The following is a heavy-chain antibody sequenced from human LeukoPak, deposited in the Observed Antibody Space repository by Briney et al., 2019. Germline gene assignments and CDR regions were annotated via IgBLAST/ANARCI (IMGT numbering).Heavy chain of an antibody. CDR1: GGSFSGYY. J-gene: IGHJ5*02. D-gene: IGHD1-20*01. Sequence: SETLSLTCAVYGGSFSGYYWRWIRQPPGKGLEWIGEINHSGSTNYNPSLKSRVTISVDTSKNQFSLKLSSVTAADTAVYYCASGITGNNWFDPWGQGTLVTVSS. CDR3: ASGITGNNWFDP. V-gene: IGHV4-34*01. CDR2: INHSGST.